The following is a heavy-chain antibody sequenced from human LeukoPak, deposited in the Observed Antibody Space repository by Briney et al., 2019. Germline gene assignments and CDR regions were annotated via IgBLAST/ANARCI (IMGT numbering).Heavy chain of an antibody. J-gene: IGHJ3*02. Sequence: GALRLSCAASGFTFSSYAMSWVRQAPGKGLEWVSAISGSGGSTYYADSVKGRFTISRDNAKNSLYLQMNSLRAEDTAVYYCARETTYYYGSGSYYRGPDAFDIWGQGTMVTVSS. CDR2: ISGSGGST. D-gene: IGHD3-10*01. CDR3: ARETTYYYGSGSYYRGPDAFDI. CDR1: GFTFSSYA. V-gene: IGHV3-23*01.